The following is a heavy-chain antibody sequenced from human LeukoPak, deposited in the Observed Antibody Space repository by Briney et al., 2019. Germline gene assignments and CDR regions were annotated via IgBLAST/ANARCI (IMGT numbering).Heavy chain of an antibody. V-gene: IGHV1-3*01. CDR1: GYTFTGYY. D-gene: IGHD3-9*01. Sequence: GASVKVSCKASGYTFTGYYMHWVRQAPAQRLEWMGWINGDNGNTKYSQKFQGRVTITRDTSAYTGYMELRGLSSADTAVYFCARAPYDILTGYSLNWFDPWGQGTLVTVSS. J-gene: IGHJ5*02. CDR2: INGDNGNT. CDR3: ARAPYDILTGYSLNWFDP.